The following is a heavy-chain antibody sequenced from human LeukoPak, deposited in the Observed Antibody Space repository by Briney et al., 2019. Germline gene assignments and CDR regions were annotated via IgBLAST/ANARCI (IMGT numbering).Heavy chain of an antibody. CDR1: GFTFSSYA. CDR2: ITGSGGST. V-gene: IGHV3-23*01. D-gene: IGHD3-22*01. J-gene: IGHJ4*02. CDR3: ATRQGYYYDCSGYCFFDH. Sequence: GGSLRLSCAASGFTFSSYAMSWVRQAPGKWLEWVSAITGSGGSTYYADSVKGRFTISRDNSKNTLYLQMNSLRAEDTAVYYCATRQGYYYDCSGYCFFDHWGEGTLVTVSS.